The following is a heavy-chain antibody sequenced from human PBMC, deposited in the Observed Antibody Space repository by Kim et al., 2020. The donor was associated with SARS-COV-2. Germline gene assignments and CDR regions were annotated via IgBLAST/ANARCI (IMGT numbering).Heavy chain of an antibody. Sequence: GDSLKISCKGSGYSFTSYWIGWVRQMPGKGLEWMGIIYPGDSDTRYSPSFQGQVTISAEKSISTAYLQWSSLKASDTAMYYCARQGGVYYDSSGYYQQGWFDPWGQGTLVTVSS. V-gene: IGHV5-51*01. J-gene: IGHJ5*02. CDR1: GYSFTSYW. D-gene: IGHD3-22*01. CDR2: IYPGDSDT. CDR3: ARQGGVYYDSSGYYQQGWFDP.